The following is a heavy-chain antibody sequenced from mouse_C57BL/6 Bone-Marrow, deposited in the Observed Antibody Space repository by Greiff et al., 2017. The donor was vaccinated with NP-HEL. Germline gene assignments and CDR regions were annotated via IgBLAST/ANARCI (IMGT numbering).Heavy chain of an antibody. V-gene: IGHV5-16*01. Sequence: EVHLVESEGGLVQPGSSMKLSCTASGFTFSDYYMAWVRQVPEKGLEWVANINYDGSSTYYLDSLKSRFIISRDNAKNILYLQMSSLKSEDTATYYCARGIYYGNYGFDYWGQGTLVTVSA. CDR3: ARGIYYGNYGFDY. D-gene: IGHD2-1*01. CDR2: INYDGSST. J-gene: IGHJ3*01. CDR1: GFTFSDYY.